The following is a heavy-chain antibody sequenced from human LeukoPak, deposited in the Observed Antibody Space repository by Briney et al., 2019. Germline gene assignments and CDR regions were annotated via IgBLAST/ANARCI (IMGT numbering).Heavy chain of an antibody. J-gene: IGHJ4*02. CDR1: GYTFTSYD. D-gene: IGHD3-22*01. CDR3: ARDAQTYYYDSSGYRKFDY. V-gene: IGHV1-8*01. CDR2: MNPNSGHT. Sequence: ASVKVSCKASGYTFTSYDINWVRQATGQGLEWMGWMNPNSGHTGYAQKFQDRVTMTRNTSITTAYMELSSLRSEDTAVYYCARDAQTYYYDSSGYRKFDYWGQGTLVTVSS.